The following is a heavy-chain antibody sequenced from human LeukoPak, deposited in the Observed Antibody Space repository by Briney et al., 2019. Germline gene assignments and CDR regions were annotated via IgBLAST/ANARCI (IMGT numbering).Heavy chain of an antibody. Sequence: GGSLRLSCAASGLSFSSQAMTWVRQAPGKGLEWVSGMSGSGDHIYYADSVKGRFTISRDNSKNTLYLQMNSLRAEDTAVYYCAKDSYSSSSVSGDYWGQGTLVTVSS. D-gene: IGHD6-6*01. CDR2: MSGSGDHI. J-gene: IGHJ4*02. CDR1: GLSFSSQA. V-gene: IGHV3-23*01. CDR3: AKDSYSSSSVSGDY.